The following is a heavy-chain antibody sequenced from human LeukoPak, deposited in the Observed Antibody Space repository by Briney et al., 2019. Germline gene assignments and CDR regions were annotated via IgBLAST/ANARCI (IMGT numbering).Heavy chain of an antibody. Sequence: PGGSLRLSCAASGFTVSSNYLSWVRQAPGKGLEWVSIIYYSGSTYYADSVKGRFTISRHSSKNTLYLHMNSLRTEDTAVYYCARNAGNWYFDLWGRGTVVTVSS. CDR3: ARNAGNWYFDL. D-gene: IGHD6-13*01. V-gene: IGHV3-53*04. CDR2: IYYSGST. J-gene: IGHJ2*01. CDR1: GFTVSSNY.